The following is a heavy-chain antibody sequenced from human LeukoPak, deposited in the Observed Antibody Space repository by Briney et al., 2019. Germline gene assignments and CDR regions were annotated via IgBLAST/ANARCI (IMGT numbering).Heavy chain of an antibody. D-gene: IGHD6-19*01. J-gene: IGHJ4*02. CDR2: ISTDGSGI. CDR1: GFTFSDYY. V-gene: IGHV3-11*01. Sequence: GGSLRLSCAASGFTFSDYYMSWIRQAPGKGLEWLSYISTDGSGISDADSVKGRFTISRDNSKNSLYLQMNSLRAEDTAVYYCARAPRGSGWYLNDYWGQGTLVTVSS. CDR3: ARAPRGSGWYLNDY.